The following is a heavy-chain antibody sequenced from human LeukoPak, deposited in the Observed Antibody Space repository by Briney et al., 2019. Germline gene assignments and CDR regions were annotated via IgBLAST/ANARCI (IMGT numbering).Heavy chain of an antibody. D-gene: IGHD3-22*01. CDR2: INPSGGST. CDR3: ASYGHYYDSSGYSDY. V-gene: IGHV1-46*01. CDR1: GYTFTSYY. Sequence: ASVTVSCKASGYTFTSYYMHWVRQAPGQGLEWMGIINPSGGSTSYAQKFQGRVTMTRDTSTSTVYMELSSLRSEDTAVYYCASYGHYYDSSGYSDYWGQGTLVTVSS. J-gene: IGHJ4*02.